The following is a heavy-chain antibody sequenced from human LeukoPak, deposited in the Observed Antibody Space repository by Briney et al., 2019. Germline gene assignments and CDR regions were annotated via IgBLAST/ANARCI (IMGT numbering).Heavy chain of an antibody. D-gene: IGHD1-26*01. J-gene: IGHJ4*02. CDR2: IYYSGST. Sequence: KPSETLSLTCTVSGGSIRSYYWSWIRQPPGKGLEWIGYIYYSGSTNYNPSLKSRVTISVDTPKNQLSLNLTSVTAADTATYYCSRESGAFCPFGYWGQGTLVIVSS. CDR1: GGSIRSYY. V-gene: IGHV4-59*12. CDR3: SRESGAFCPFGY.